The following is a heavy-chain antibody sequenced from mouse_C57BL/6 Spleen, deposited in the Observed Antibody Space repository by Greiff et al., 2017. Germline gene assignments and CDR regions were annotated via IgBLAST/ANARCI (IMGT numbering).Heavy chain of an antibody. CDR2: INPNNGGT. V-gene: IGHV1-26*01. J-gene: IGHJ3*01. CDR1: GYTFTDYY. Sequence: EVQLQQSGPELVKPGASVKISCKASGYTFTDYYMNWVKQSHGKSLEWIGDINPNNGGTSYNQKFKGKATLTVDKSSSTAYMELRSLTSEDSAVYYCARFLPGGFAYWGQGTLVTVSA. CDR3: ARFLPGGFAY.